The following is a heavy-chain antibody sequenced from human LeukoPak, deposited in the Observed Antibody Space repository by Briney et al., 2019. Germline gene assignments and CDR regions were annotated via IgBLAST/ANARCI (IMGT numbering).Heavy chain of an antibody. Sequence: SETLSLTCKVSGGSISSYYWSWIRQPPGKGLEWIGEINHSGSTNYNPSLKSRVTISVDTSKNQFSLKLSSVTAADTAVYYCARKSTSLYGHLDYWGQGTLVTVSS. CDR3: ARKSTSLYGHLDY. V-gene: IGHV4-34*01. J-gene: IGHJ4*02. CDR2: INHSGST. D-gene: IGHD2/OR15-2a*01. CDR1: GGSISSYY.